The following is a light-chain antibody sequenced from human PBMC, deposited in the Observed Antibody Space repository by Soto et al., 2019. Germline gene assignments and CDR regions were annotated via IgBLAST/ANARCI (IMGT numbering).Light chain of an antibody. CDR1: SSNNGAGYD. V-gene: IGLV1-40*01. Sequence: QSVLTQPPSVSGAPGQRVTISCTGSSSNNGAGYDVHWYQQLPGTAPKLLIYGNNNRPSGVPDRFSASKSGTSASLAITGLQAEDEADYYCQSYDSSLSGVVFGGGTKLTVL. CDR2: GNN. CDR3: QSYDSSLSGVV. J-gene: IGLJ2*01.